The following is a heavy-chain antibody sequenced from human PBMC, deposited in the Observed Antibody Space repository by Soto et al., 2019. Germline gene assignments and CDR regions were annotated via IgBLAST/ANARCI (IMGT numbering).Heavy chain of an antibody. J-gene: IGHJ3*02. CDR3: AREVIVVVPAAHAFDI. Sequence: SVKVSCKASGGTFSSYAISWVRQAPGQGLEWMGGIIPIFGTANYAQKFQGRVTITADKSTSTAYMELSSLRSEDTAVYYCAREVIVVVPAAHAFDIWGQGTMVTVSS. CDR1: GGTFSSYA. V-gene: IGHV1-69*06. D-gene: IGHD2-2*01. CDR2: IIPIFGTA.